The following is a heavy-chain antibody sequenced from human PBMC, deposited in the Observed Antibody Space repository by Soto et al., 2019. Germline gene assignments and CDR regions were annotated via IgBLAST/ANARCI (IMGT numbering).Heavy chain of an antibody. J-gene: IGHJ3*02. CDR3: VKGGGATTGFSAFDI. D-gene: IGHD1-26*01. CDR2: ISGSGGST. CDR1: GFTFSSYA. V-gene: IGHV3-23*01. Sequence: HPAGSLRLSCAASGFTFSSYAMSWVRQAPGKGLEWVSAISGSGGSTYYADSVKGRFTISRDNSKNTLYLQMNSLRAEDTAVHYYVKGGGATTGFSAFDIWGQGTMVTVSS.